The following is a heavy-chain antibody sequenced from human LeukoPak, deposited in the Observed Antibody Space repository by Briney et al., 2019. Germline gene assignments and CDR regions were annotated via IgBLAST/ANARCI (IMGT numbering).Heavy chain of an antibody. CDR3: AREELTKTYYYDSSGYYPPRGELDY. CDR2: INPNFGNT. D-gene: IGHD3-22*01. CDR1: GYTFTGYY. J-gene: IGHJ4*02. Sequence: ASVKVSCKASGYTFTGYYMHWVRQAPGQGLEWMGWINPNFGNTNYAQKLQGRVTMTTDTSTSTAYMELRSLRSDDTAVYYCAREELTKTYYYDSSGYYPPRGELDYWGQGTLVTVSS. V-gene: IGHV1-18*04.